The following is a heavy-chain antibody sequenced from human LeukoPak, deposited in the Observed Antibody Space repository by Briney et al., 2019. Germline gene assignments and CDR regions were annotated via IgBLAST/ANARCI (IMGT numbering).Heavy chain of an antibody. CDR3: VKEVTTIGIPVFDY. CDR1: GFTFSTYA. CDR2: IRDSGDRT. J-gene: IGHJ4*02. Sequence: PGGSLRLSCAASGFTFSTYAMSWVRQAPGKGPEWVSGIRDSGDRTFYADSVKGRFTISRDNSKNTLYLQMDSLRGEDTAMYYCVKEVTTIGIPVFDYWGQGTPVTVSS. D-gene: IGHD1/OR15-1a*01. V-gene: IGHV3-23*01.